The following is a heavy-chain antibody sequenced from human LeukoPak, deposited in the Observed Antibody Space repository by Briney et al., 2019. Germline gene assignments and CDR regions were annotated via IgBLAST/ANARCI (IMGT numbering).Heavy chain of an antibody. CDR3: TKSDGYYYYYMDV. V-gene: IGHV3-23*01. Sequence: GGSLRLSCAASGFTFSSYGMHWVRQAPGKGLEWVSSLSGSNGASSSHTADSVKGRFTISRDNSKNTLFLDMIGLRVEDTAVYFCTKSDGYYYYYMDVWGKGTTVTV. J-gene: IGHJ6*03. CDR2: LSGSNGASSS. CDR1: GFTFSSYG.